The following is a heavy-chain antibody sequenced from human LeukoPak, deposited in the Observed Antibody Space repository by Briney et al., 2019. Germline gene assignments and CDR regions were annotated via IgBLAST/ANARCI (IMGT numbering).Heavy chain of an antibody. V-gene: IGHV4-61*02. CDR3: ARDTSSYYDFWTGFRSPYNWFDP. J-gene: IGHJ5*02. CDR1: GGSISSGGYY. D-gene: IGHD3-3*01. CDR2: IYTSGST. Sequence: SQTLSLTCTVSGGSISSGGYYWSWIRQPAGKGLEWIGRIYTSGSTNYNPSLKSRVTMSVDTSKSQFSLKLSSVTAADTAVYYCARDTSSYYDFWTGFRSPYNWFDPWGQGTLVTVSS.